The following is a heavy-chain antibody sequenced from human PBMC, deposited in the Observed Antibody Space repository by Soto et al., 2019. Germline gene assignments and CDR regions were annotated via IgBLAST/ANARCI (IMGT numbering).Heavy chain of an antibody. D-gene: IGHD3-10*01. J-gene: IGHJ4*02. Sequence: QVQLVQSGPEVKKPGASVKVSCRASGYTFSSFGISWVRQAPGQGLEWMGWISAYNGNTNYAQSLQGRVTMTTDTSTGTAYMELRSLRSDDTAVYYCARDRTSVRGVIIWLFDYWGQGTLVTVSS. CDR3: ARDRTSVRGVIIWLFDY. CDR1: GYTFSSFG. CDR2: ISAYNGNT. V-gene: IGHV1-18*04.